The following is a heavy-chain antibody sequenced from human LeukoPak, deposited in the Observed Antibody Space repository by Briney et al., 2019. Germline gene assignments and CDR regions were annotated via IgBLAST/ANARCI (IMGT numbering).Heavy chain of an antibody. CDR2: ISGSSGHT. Sequence: PXGSLRLSCAASGLTFSSYAMSWVRQAXGKGLEWVSAISGSSGHTYYADSVKGRFTISRDNSKNTLYLQMNSLRAEDTAVYYCAKVGFSEMEWLLYSDHWGQGTLVTVSS. J-gene: IGHJ4*02. CDR1: GLTFSSYA. CDR3: AKVGFSEMEWLLYSDH. V-gene: IGHV3-23*01. D-gene: IGHD3-3*01.